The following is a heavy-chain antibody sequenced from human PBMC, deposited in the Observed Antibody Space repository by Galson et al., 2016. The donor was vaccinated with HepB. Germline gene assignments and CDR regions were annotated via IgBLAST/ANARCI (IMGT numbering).Heavy chain of an antibody. Sequence: SLRLSCAASGFTFSKYMMNWVRQAPGKGLEWVSAIGGSGGDPYYPDSVKGRFTISRDNSKNPLYLHINSLRAEDTAVYYCARRYDTPGYYYIDFWGQGTLVTVSS. J-gene: IGHJ4*02. V-gene: IGHV3-23*01. CDR2: IGGSGGDP. D-gene: IGHD3-9*01. CDR1: GFTFSKYM. CDR3: ARRYDTPGYYYIDF.